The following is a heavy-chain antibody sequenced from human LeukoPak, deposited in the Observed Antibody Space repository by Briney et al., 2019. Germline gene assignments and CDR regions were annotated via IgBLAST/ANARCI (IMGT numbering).Heavy chain of an antibody. CDR1: GGTFSSYA. J-gene: IGHJ4*02. CDR3: ARDWGSSWYVSFGY. D-gene: IGHD6-13*01. Sequence: SVKVSCKASGGTFSSYAISWVRQAPGQGLEWMGGIIPIFGSANYAQKFQGRVTITADKSTSTAYMELSSLRSEDTAVYYCARDWGSSWYVSFGYWGQGTLVTVSS. CDR2: IIPIFGSA. V-gene: IGHV1-69*06.